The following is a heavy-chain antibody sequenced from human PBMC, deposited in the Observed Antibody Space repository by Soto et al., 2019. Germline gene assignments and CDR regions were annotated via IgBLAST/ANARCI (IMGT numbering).Heavy chain of an antibody. D-gene: IGHD2-21*01. CDR1: GGPFKGDY. Sequence: QVQLQQWGAGLLRPSETLSLTCGVSGGPFKGDYWRWLRQPPGKGLEWIGETHHSGNTNYNPSLKSRVTISVDTSKKQFSLKLTSVTAADTAVYYCARGSGLWWEGYWGQGTLVTVSS. CDR2: THHSGNT. CDR3: ARGSGLWWEGY. V-gene: IGHV4-34*01. J-gene: IGHJ4*02.